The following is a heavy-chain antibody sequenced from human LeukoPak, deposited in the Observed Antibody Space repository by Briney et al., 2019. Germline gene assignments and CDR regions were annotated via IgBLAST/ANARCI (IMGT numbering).Heavy chain of an antibody. V-gene: IGHV3-74*01. J-gene: IGHJ5*02. CDR2: ISDDGGTK. CDR3: VRDIAPGGAVWFDI. Sequence: GGSLRLSCVASGFAVKEYYMYWIRQTPGRGPMWVSRISDDGGTKLYAGFAKGRFIMSRDTAKNTVYLQMNSLRVEDTAKYYCVRDIAPGGAVWFDIWGQGTLVTVSS. CDR1: GFAVKEYY. D-gene: IGHD6-13*01.